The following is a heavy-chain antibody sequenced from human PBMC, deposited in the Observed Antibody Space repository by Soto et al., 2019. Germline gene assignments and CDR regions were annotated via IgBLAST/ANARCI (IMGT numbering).Heavy chain of an antibody. D-gene: IGHD3-10*01. V-gene: IGHV4-34*01. CDR3: AKGPQFVYYVSGTLYSSVF. CDR2: INHSGSV. Sequence: SETLSLTCTISGGSISPYSWTWIRQPPGKGLEWIGEINHSGSVNYNPTFKSRVSISVDTSKNQMSLQLSSVSAADTAVYYCAKGPQFVYYVSGTLYSSVFWGQGTLGTVSS. J-gene: IGHJ4*02. CDR1: GGSISPYS.